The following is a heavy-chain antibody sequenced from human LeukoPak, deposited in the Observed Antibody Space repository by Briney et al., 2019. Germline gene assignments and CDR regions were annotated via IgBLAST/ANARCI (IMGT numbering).Heavy chain of an antibody. CDR3: AKDSYYYDGRGAFDI. CDR2: ISYDGSNK. CDR1: GFTFSSYG. V-gene: IGHV3-30*18. J-gene: IGHJ3*02. Sequence: GGSLRLSCAASGFTFSSYGMHWVRQAPGKGLEWVAVISYDGSNKYYADSVKGRFTISRDNSKNTLYLQMNSLRAEDTAVYYCAKDSYYYDGRGAFDIWGQGTMVTVSS. D-gene: IGHD3-22*01.